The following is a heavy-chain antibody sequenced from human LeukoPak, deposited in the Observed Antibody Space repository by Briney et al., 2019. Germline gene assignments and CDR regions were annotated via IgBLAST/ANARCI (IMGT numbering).Heavy chain of an antibody. CDR1: GLSLSSNN. V-gene: IGHV3-48*04. J-gene: IGHJ2*01. Sequence: GESLRLSCAASGLSLSSNNMHWVRQAPGGGLEWLSYISAGSGTVFSADSVKGRFSISRDNARESLFLQMNSLRVEDTAVYYCARDLGLRRMIWGRGTLVIVSS. CDR3: ARDLGLRRMI. CDR2: ISAGSGTV.